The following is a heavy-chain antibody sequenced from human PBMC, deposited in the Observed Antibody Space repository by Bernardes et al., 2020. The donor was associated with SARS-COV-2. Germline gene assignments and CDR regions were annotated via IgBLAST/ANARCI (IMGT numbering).Heavy chain of an antibody. V-gene: IGHV4-59*08. D-gene: IGHD2-21*02. CDR2: IYYSGST. Sequence: SETLSLTCTVSGGSISSYYWSWIRQPPGKGLEWIGYIYYSGSTNYNPSLKSRVTISVDTSKKQFSLKLSSVTAADTAVYYCARHVPDVVVTAWIWYFDLWGRGTLVTVSS. J-gene: IGHJ2*01. CDR1: GGSISSYY. CDR3: ARHVPDVVVTAWIWYFDL.